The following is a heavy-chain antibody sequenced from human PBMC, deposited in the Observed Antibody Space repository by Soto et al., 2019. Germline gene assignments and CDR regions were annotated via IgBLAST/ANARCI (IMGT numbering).Heavy chain of an antibody. V-gene: IGHV1-69*06. J-gene: IGHJ4*02. CDR2: IIPIFGTA. D-gene: IGHD1-26*01. CDR1: GGTFSSYA. Sequence: SVKVSCKASGGTFSSYAISWVRQAPGQGLEWMGGIIPIFGTANYAQKFQGRVTITADKSTSTAYMELSSLRSEDTAVYYCARGLSGSYLTYSDYWGQGTLVTVSS. CDR3: ARGLSGSYLTYSDY.